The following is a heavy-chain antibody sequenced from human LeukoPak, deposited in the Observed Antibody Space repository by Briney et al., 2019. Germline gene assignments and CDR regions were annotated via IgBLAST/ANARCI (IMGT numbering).Heavy chain of an antibody. Sequence: SETLSLTCAVYGGSFSGYYWSWIRQPPGKGLEWIGEINHSGSTNYNPSLKSRVTISVDTSKNQFSLKLSSVPAADTAVYYCARSALIDYDFWSGYYTRLPDYWGQGTLVTVSS. CDR2: INHSGST. D-gene: IGHD3-3*01. J-gene: IGHJ4*02. CDR1: GGSFSGYY. CDR3: ARSALIDYDFWSGYYTRLPDY. V-gene: IGHV4-34*01.